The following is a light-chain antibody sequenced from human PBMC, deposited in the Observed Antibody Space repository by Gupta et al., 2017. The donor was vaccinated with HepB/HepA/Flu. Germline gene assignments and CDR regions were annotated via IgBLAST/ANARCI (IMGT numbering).Light chain of an antibody. CDR1: AFPKHS. Sequence: SSALTQPPSVSVSPAPTPRLTCSGDAFPKHSAYWYQQIPGQPPVLVTYTDSESLSGIHEPFSGSTSGTTVTLTISGVQAEDEADYYCQSADSSGSYVVFGGGTKLTVL. J-gene: IGLJ2*01. CDR3: QSADSSGSYVV. V-gene: IGLV3-25*03. CDR2: TDS.